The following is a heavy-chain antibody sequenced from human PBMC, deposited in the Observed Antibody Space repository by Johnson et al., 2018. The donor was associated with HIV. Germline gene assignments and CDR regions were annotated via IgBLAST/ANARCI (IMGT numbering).Heavy chain of an antibody. CDR1: GFTFSSYG. CDR2: IWYDGSNK. V-gene: IGHV3-33*01. J-gene: IGHJ3*02. D-gene: IGHD3-22*01. CDR3: ARGDTMIVVVDNAFDI. Sequence: QVQLVESGGGVVQPGRSLRLSCAASGFTFSSYGIHWVRQAPGKGLEWVAVIWYDGSNKYYADSVKGRFTISRDNSKNTLYLQMNSLRSEDTAVYYCARGDTMIVVVDNAFDIWGQGTMVTVSS.